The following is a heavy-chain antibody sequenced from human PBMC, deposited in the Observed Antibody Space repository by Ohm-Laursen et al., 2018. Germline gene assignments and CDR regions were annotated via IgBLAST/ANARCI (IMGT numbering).Heavy chain of an antibody. D-gene: IGHD2-15*01. V-gene: IGHV3-48*01. CDR2: ISSSSSTI. CDR3: AAVGPWYFDY. CDR1: GFTFSSYS. Sequence: SLRLSCAASGFTFSSYSMNWVRQAPGKGLEWVSYISSSSSTIYYADSVKGRFTISRDNAKNSLYLQMNSLRAEDTAVYYCAAVGPWYFDYWGQGTLVTVSS. J-gene: IGHJ4*02.